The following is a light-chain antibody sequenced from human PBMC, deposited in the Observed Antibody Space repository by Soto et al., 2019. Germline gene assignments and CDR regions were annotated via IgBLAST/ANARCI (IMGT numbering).Light chain of an antibody. CDR2: GAS. V-gene: IGKV3-20*01. J-gene: IGKJ3*01. Sequence: EIVLTQSPGTLSLSPGERATLSCRASQSISSSYLAWYQQKPDQAPRLLFYGASSRATGIPDRFSGSGSGKYITITSSRLDPEDFAVYYCQQYDSSRFTFGRGTKVDIK. CDR3: QQYDSSRFT. CDR1: QSISSSY.